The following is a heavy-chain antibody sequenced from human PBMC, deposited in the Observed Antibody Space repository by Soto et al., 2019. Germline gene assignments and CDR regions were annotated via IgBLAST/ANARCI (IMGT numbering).Heavy chain of an antibody. CDR1: GGSISNSSYY. D-gene: IGHD5-12*01. CDR3: ARHVEWLRLATTYFVY. CDR2: IYYSGST. Sequence: SETLSLTCTVSGGSISNSSYYWGWIRQPPGKGLEWIGSIYYSGSTYYNPSLKSRVTISVDTSKNQFSLKLSSVTAADTAVYYCARHVEWLRLATTYFVYWGQGTLVTAPQ. J-gene: IGHJ4*02. V-gene: IGHV4-39*01.